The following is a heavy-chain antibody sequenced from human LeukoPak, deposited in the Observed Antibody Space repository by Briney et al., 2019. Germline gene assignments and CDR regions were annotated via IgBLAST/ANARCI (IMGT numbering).Heavy chain of an antibody. J-gene: IGHJ5*02. D-gene: IGHD3-22*01. CDR3: AKVSSYDTSGQHDH. CDR1: GFTFSNYA. V-gene: IGHV3-23*01. CDR2: LSGGGGGT. Sequence: GGSLRLSCAASGFTFSNYAVTWVRQAPGKGLEWVSGLSGGGGGTYYADSVKGRFTISRDNSKNTLYLQMLSLRADDTALYYCAKVSSYDTSGQHDHWGQGTQVTVSS.